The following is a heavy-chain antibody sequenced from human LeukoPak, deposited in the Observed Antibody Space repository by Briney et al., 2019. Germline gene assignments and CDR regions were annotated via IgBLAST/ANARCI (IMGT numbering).Heavy chain of an antibody. V-gene: IGHV4-39*07. Sequence: SETLSLTCTVSGGSISSSSYYWGWIRQPPGKGLEWIGSIYYSGSTYYNPSLKSRVTISVDTSKNQFSLKLSSVTAADTAVYYCARGGRSKFDWFPAGAFDIWGQGTMVTVSS. CDR2: IYYSGST. CDR1: GGSISSSSYY. J-gene: IGHJ3*02. CDR3: ARGGRSKFDWFPAGAFDI. D-gene: IGHD3-9*01.